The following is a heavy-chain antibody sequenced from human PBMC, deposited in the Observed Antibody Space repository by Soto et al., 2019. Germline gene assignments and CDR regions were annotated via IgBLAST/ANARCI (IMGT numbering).Heavy chain of an antibody. V-gene: IGHV4-59*01. CDR2: VYHNGNT. D-gene: IGHD7-27*01. J-gene: IGHJ2*01. Sequence: QMQLQASGPGLVKPSETLSLTCTVSGGSIRSYFWSWIRQAPGKKLEWLGYVYHNGNTNYNPSLRSRLTLPVDTSNTRLSLNLKSVTAADAAIYYCAVPGPAGLWGRGTLVTVAS. CDR3: AVPGPAGL. CDR1: GGSIRSYF.